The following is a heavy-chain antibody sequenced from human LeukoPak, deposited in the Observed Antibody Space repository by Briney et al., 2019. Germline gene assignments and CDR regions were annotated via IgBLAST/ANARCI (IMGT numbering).Heavy chain of an antibody. D-gene: IGHD6-6*01. CDR1: GYSFTSYW. CDR3: ARQAARPPPYYYYYMDV. V-gene: IGHV5-51*01. CDR2: IYPGDSDT. Sequence: GESLKISCKGSGYSFTSYWIGWVRQMPGKGLEWMGIIYPGDSDTRYSPSFQGQVTISADKSISTAYLQWSSLKASDTATYYCARQAARPPPYYYYYMDVWGKGTTVTVSS. J-gene: IGHJ6*03.